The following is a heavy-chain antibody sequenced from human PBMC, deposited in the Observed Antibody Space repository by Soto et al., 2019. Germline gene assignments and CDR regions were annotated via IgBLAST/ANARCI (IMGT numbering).Heavy chain of an antibody. D-gene: IGHD3-3*01. CDR2: INPNSGGT. CDR1: GYTLIGYY. CDR3: ARGAPYYDFWSGYSYTNYYYGMDV. J-gene: IGHJ6*02. V-gene: IGHV1-2*02. Sequence: QVQLVQSGAEVKKPGASVKVSCKASGYTLIGYYMHWVRQAPGQGLEWMGWINPNSGGTKYAQKFQGRVTITRDTSASTAYMELSSLRSEDTAVYYCARGAPYYDFWSGYSYTNYYYGMDVWGQGTTVTVSS.